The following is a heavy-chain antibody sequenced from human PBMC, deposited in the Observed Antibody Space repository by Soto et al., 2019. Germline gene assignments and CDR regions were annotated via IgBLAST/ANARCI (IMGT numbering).Heavy chain of an antibody. CDR1: CSSITRGYY. Sequence: LSLTCAVSCSSITRGYYWGWIRQPPGKGLEWIGSIYHSGSTYYNPSLKSRVTISVDTPQKLFSLKLSSVTAADTAVYYCARLPYSYSGYDESYFDYWGQGTLVTAPQ. CDR2: IYHSGST. J-gene: IGHJ4*02. D-gene: IGHD5-12*01. CDR3: ARLPYSYSGYDESYFDY. V-gene: IGHV4-38-2*01.